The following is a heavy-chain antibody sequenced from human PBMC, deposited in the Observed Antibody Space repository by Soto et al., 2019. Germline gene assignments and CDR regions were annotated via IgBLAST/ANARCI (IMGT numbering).Heavy chain of an antibody. J-gene: IGHJ4*02. CDR3: AKGRGGSGSLTPRVDF. V-gene: IGHV3-23*01. CDR2: ISGGGDTT. Sequence: EVQLLESGGGLVQPGGSLRLSCAASGFTFNNYAMTWVRQAPGKGLEWVSAISGGGDTTSYADSVKGRFTVSRDGSKNTLDQQMSSLRAEDTALYYCAKGRGGSGSLTPRVDFWCQGTLVTVSS. D-gene: IGHD3-10*01. CDR1: GFTFNNYA.